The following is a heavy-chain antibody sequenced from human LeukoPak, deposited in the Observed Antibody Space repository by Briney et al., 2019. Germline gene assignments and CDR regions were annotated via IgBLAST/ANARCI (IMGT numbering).Heavy chain of an antibody. CDR3: ARGGYCSGGSCYSDWFDP. Sequence: SQTLSRNCAISGDSVYSNSAAWHWTRQSPSRGVELLRRTYYRAKWYNDHAVSVKSRITIKPATSKNQYSLQLNSVTPEDTAVYYWARGGYCSGGSCYSDWFDPWGQGTLVTVSS. D-gene: IGHD2-15*01. J-gene: IGHJ5*02. CDR2: TYYRAKWYN. V-gene: IGHV6-1*01. CDR1: GDSVYSNSAA.